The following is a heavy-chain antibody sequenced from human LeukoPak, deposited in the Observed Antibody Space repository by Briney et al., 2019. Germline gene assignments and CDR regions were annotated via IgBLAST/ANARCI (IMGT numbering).Heavy chain of an antibody. D-gene: IGHD2-15*01. CDR3: ARERTLTSCYDY. CDR2: INPNSGGT. Sequence: ASVKDSCKASGYTLTGYYMHGVRQAPGQRLEGMGGINPNSGGTNYAQKFRGRVTMTRDTSISTAYMELSRLRSDDTAVYYCARERTLTSCYDYWGQGTLVTVSS. V-gene: IGHV1-2*02. J-gene: IGHJ4*02. CDR1: GYTLTGYY.